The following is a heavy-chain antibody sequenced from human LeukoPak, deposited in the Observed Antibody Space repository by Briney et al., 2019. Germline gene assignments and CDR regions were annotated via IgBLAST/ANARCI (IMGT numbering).Heavy chain of an antibody. J-gene: IGHJ4*02. V-gene: IGHV4-59*08. CDR1: RVSFSSYY. D-gene: IGHD6-19*01. CDR3: ARHDSSGWYSFDY. Sequence: PSETLSLTCAVSRVSFSSYYWSWIRQPPGKGLEWIGYIYYSGSTNYNPSLKSRVTISVDTSKNQFSLKLSSVTAADTAVYYCARHDSSGWYSFDYWGQGTLVTVSS. CDR2: IYYSGST.